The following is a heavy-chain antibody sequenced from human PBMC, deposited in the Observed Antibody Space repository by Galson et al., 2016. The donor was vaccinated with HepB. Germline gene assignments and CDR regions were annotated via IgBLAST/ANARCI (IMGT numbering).Heavy chain of an antibody. J-gene: IGHJ4*02. V-gene: IGHV3-30-3*01. CDR2: ISYDGSNK. CDR1: GFTFSPYP. Sequence: SLRLSCAASGFTFSPYPMHWVRQAPGKGLERVAVISYDGSNKYYADSVKGRFTISSDNSQNTLYLQMNSLRAEDTAVYFCAREAYGDYDAFDYWGQGTLVTVSS. CDR3: AREAYGDYDAFDY. D-gene: IGHD4-17*01.